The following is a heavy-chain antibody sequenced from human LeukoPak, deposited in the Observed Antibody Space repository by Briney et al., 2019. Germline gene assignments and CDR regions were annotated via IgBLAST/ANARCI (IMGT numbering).Heavy chain of an antibody. D-gene: IGHD3-3*01. J-gene: IGHJ3*02. CDR1: GGSISSSSYY. CDR2: IYYSGST. Sequence: SETLSLTCTVSGGSISSSSYYWGWIRQPPGKGLEWIGSIYYSGSTYYNPSLKSRVTIPVDTSKNQFSLKLSSVTAADTAVYYCASGGDDFWSGYFPHDAFDIWGQGTMVTVSS. V-gene: IGHV4-39*01. CDR3: ASGGDDFWSGYFPHDAFDI.